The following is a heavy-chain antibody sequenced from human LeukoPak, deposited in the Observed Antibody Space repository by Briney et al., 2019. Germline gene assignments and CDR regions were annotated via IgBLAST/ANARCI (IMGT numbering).Heavy chain of an antibody. CDR3: ASSIVGATLNWFDP. CDR2: ISSSSYI. V-gene: IGHV3-21*01. CDR1: GFTFSSYS. J-gene: IGHJ5*02. D-gene: IGHD1-26*01. Sequence: GGSLRLSCAASGFTFSSYSMNWVRQAPGKGLEWVSSISSSSYIYYADSVKGRFTISRDNAKNSLYLQMNGLRAEDTAVYYCASSIVGATLNWFDPWGQGTLVTVSS.